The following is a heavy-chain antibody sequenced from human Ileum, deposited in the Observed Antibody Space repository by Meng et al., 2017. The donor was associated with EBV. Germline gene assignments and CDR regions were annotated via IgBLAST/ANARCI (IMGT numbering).Heavy chain of an antibody. D-gene: IGHD6-13*01. Sequence: VKVPCPALVNPTQTLTLTCTFAGYSRSTSGVGVGWARQPPGKALEWLAMLYGQGDKHYCPSLTSRLTITKDTSKNQVVLTMTNMDSVDTATYYCALRPRQLLRGWFDSWGQGALVTVSS. CDR1: GYSRSTSGVG. V-gene: IGHV2-5*01. CDR2: LYGQGDK. CDR3: ALRPRQLLRGWFDS. J-gene: IGHJ5*01.